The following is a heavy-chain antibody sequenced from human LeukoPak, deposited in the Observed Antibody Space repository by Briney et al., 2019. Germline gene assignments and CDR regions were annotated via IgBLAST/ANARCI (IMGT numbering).Heavy chain of an antibody. CDR3: AKVQTTVVSPPDS. Sequence: GGSLRLSCAASGFTFSSYAMSWVRQAPGKGLEWVSTISATGGSTFYADSVKGRFTISRDNSKDTLYLQINSLRAEDTAVYFCAKVQTTVVSPPDSWGQGTLDTVSS. CDR1: GFTFSSYA. V-gene: IGHV3-23*01. J-gene: IGHJ4*02. CDR2: ISATGGST. D-gene: IGHD4-23*01.